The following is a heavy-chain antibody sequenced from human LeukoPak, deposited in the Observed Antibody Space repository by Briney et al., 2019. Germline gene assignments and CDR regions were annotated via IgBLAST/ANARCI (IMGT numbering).Heavy chain of an antibody. CDR2: ISSSSSYT. J-gene: IGHJ5*02. CDR3: ARDSPSDFWSRYNWFDP. CDR1: GFTFSDYY. D-gene: IGHD3-3*01. Sequence: GGSLSLSCAASGFTFSDYYMSWIRQAPGKGLEWVSYISSSSSYTNYADSVKGRFTISRDNAKNSLYLQMNSLRAEDTAVYYCARDSPSDFWSRYNWFDPWGQGTLVTVSS. V-gene: IGHV3-11*06.